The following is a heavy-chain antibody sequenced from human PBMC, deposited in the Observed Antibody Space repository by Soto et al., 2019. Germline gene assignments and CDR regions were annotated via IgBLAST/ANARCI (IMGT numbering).Heavy chain of an antibody. Sequence: QVKLVQSGTEVKKPGASIKVSCRASGYSFATSGMTWVRQAPGQGLEWMGWISVYNGNTNYDQKLQDRVTMTTDTSTNTAYLVVRNLRSTDTAVYYCARAAQYYDASGYADWGQGTLVTVS. CDR3: ARAAQYYDASGYAD. D-gene: IGHD3-22*01. CDR2: ISVYNGNT. V-gene: IGHV1-18*01. J-gene: IGHJ4*02. CDR1: GYSFATSG.